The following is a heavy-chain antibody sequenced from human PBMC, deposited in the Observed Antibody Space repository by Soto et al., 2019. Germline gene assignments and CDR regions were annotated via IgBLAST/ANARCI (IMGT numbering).Heavy chain of an antibody. CDR2: ISSSGSTI. D-gene: IGHD6-19*01. CDR1: GFTFSSYE. V-gene: IGHV3-48*03. Sequence: GGSLRLSCAASGFTFSSYEMNWVRQAPGKGLEWVSYISSSGSTIYYADSVKGRFTISRDNAKNSLYLQMNSLRAEDTAVYYCAKDHIAVAVQGALYWGQGTLVTVSS. CDR3: AKDHIAVAVQGALY. J-gene: IGHJ4*02.